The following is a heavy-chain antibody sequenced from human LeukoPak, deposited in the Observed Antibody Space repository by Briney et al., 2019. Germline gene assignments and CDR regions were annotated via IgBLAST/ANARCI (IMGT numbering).Heavy chain of an antibody. CDR3: AREVRWAAGTSRRKYDY. CDR1: GYTFTSYG. J-gene: IGHJ4*02. CDR2: ISAYNGST. D-gene: IGHD6-13*01. Sequence: GASVKVSCKASGYTFTSYGISWVRQAPGQGLEWMGWISAYNGSTNYAQKLQGRVTMTTDTSTSTAYMELRSLRSDDTAVYYCAREVRWAAGTSRRKYDYWGQGTLVTVSS. V-gene: IGHV1-18*01.